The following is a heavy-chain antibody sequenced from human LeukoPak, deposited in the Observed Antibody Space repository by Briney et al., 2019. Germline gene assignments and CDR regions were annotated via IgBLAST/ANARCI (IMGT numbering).Heavy chain of an antibody. D-gene: IGHD2-2*01. CDR2: IIPIFGTA. CDR3: ARERGDIVVVPAAGLYNWFDP. V-gene: IGHV1-69*01. J-gene: IGHJ5*02. CDR1: GGTFSSYA. Sequence: GASVKVSCKASGGTFSSYAISWVRQAPGQGLEWMGGIIPIFGTANYAQKFQSRVTITADESTSTAYMELSSLRSEDTAVYYCARERGDIVVVPAAGLYNWFDPWGQGTLVTVSS.